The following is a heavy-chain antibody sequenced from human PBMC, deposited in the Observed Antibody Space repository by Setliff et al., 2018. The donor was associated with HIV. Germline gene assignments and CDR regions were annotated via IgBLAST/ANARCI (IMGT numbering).Heavy chain of an antibody. V-gene: IGHV3-7*01. Sequence: SCAASGFTFSGYWMSWVRQAPGKGLEWVANINQDGGETYYKDSVKGRLAISRDNANNSLHLQMNSLRVEDTAIYYCARAAPRAGAAPLAYEYWGQGTLVTVSS. CDR3: ARAAPRAGAAPLAYEY. D-gene: IGHD1-26*01. J-gene: IGHJ4*02. CDR2: INQDGGET. CDR1: GFTFSGYW.